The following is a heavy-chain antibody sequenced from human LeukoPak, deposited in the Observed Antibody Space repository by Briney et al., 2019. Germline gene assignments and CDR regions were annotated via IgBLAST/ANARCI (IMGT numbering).Heavy chain of an antibody. CDR3: VRETAQYNFGYHAFDL. Sequence: SGTLSLTCNVTGGSISGYFWSWIRQPPGRGLEWIGYIYNNETPKYNPSLRSRVTISSDTSKNHLSLKMSSVTAADTAVYYCVRETAQYNFGYHAFDLWGQGTMVTVSS. V-gene: IGHV4-59*01. D-gene: IGHD5-18*01. CDR1: GGSISGYF. J-gene: IGHJ3*01. CDR2: IYNNETP.